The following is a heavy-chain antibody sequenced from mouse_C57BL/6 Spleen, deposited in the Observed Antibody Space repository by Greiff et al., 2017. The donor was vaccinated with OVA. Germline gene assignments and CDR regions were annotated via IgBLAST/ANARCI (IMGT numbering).Heavy chain of an antibody. Sequence: QVQLQQPGAELVKPGASVKLSCKASGYTFTSYWMHWVKQRPGQGLEWIGMIHPNRGSTNYNEKFKSKATLTVDKSSSTAYMKLSSLTSVDSDVYYGASEGGGAYWGQGTLVTVSA. D-gene: IGHD3-3*01. CDR1: GYTFTSYW. CDR3: ASEGGGAY. V-gene: IGHV1-64*01. J-gene: IGHJ3*01. CDR2: IHPNRGST.